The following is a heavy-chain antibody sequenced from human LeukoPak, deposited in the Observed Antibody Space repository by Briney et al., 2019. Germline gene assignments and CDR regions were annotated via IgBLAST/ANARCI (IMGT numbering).Heavy chain of an antibody. J-gene: IGHJ4*02. CDR2: IWYDGSNK. V-gene: IGHV3-33*01. D-gene: IGHD4-17*01. CDR3: AREAGYGGPFDY. CDR1: GFTFSSYG. Sequence: QPGRSLRLSCAASGFTFSSYGMHWVRQAPGKGLEWVAVIWYDGSNKYYADSVKGRFTISRDNSKNTLYLQMNSLRAEDTAVYYCAREAGYGGPFDYWGQGTLITVSS.